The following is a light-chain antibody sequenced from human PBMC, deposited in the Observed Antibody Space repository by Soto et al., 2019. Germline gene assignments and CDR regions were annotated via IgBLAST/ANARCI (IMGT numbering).Light chain of an antibody. CDR1: SSNIGNST. Sequence: QLVLTQPPSASGTPGQRVTISCSGSSSNIGNSTVNWYQQFPGTAPKLLIYANNRRPSGVPDRFSGSKSGTSASLAISGLQSEDEADYYCAAWDDSLNGYVFGAGTKVTVL. CDR2: ANN. J-gene: IGLJ1*01. V-gene: IGLV1-44*01. CDR3: AAWDDSLNGYV.